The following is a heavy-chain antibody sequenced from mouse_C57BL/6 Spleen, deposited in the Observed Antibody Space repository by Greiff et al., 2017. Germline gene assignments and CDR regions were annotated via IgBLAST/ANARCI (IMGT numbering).Heavy chain of an antibody. CDR2: ISYDGSN. Sequence: EVKLMESGPGLVKPSQSLSLTCSVTGYSITSGYYWNWIRQFPGNKLEWMGYISYDGSNNYNPSLKNRISITRDTSKNQFFLKLNSVTTEDTATYYCAREGAYDYDVYFDVWGTGTTVTVSS. D-gene: IGHD2-4*01. CDR3: AREGAYDYDVYFDV. V-gene: IGHV3-6*01. CDR1: GYSITSGYY. J-gene: IGHJ1*03.